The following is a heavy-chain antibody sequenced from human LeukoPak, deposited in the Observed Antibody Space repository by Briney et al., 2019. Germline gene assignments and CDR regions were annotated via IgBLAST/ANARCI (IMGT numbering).Heavy chain of an antibody. Sequence: GRSLRLSCAASGFTFSSYGMHWVRQAPGKGLEWVAIISYDGSNEYYADSVKGRFTISRDNSKNTLYLQMSSLRAEDTAVYYCAKTTGVAVAGTGDYYFDYWGQGTLVTVSS. CDR2: ISYDGSNE. V-gene: IGHV3-30*18. CDR3: AKTTGVAVAGTGDYYFDY. J-gene: IGHJ4*02. D-gene: IGHD6-19*01. CDR1: GFTFSSYG.